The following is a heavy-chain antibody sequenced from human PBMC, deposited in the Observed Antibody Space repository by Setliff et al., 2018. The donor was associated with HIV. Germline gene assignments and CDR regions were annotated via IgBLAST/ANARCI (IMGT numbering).Heavy chain of an antibody. CDR3: ARSVVVYGGDSVPFDI. Sequence: GASVKVSCKASGYTFTGYYMHWVRQAPGQGPEWLGRINPKSGGTRYAQKFQGRVSMTRDTAISTTYMELSRLRSDDSAVYHCARSVVVYGGDSVPFDIWGPGTLVTVSS. V-gene: IGHV1-2*06. CDR2: INPKSGGT. J-gene: IGHJ3*02. CDR1: GYTFTGYY. D-gene: IGHD2-21*02.